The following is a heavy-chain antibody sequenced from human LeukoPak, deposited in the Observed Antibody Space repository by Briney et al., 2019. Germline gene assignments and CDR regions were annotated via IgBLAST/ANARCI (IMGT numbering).Heavy chain of an antibody. V-gene: IGHV3-23*01. Sequence: GGSLRLSCAASGFTFSSYAMSWVRQAPGKGLEWVSAISGSGGSTYYADSVKGRFTISRDNSKSTLYLQMNSLRAEDTAVYYCAKDLAEHSGSYHDAFDIWGQGTMVTVSS. D-gene: IGHD1-26*01. CDR1: GFTFSSYA. CDR2: ISGSGGST. J-gene: IGHJ3*02. CDR3: AKDLAEHSGSYHDAFDI.